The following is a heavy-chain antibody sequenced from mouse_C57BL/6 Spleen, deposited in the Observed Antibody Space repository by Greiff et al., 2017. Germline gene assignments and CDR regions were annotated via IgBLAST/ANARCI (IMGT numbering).Heavy chain of an antibody. CDR2: IYPGDGDT. CDR1: GYAFSSSW. V-gene: IGHV1-82*01. Sequence: QVQLQQSGPELVKPGASVKISCKASGYAFSSSWMNWVKQRPGKGLEWIGRIYPGDGDTNYNGKFKGKATLTADKSSSTAYMQLSSLTSEDSAVYVCAMAVGRGYFDYWGQGTTLTVSS. J-gene: IGHJ2*01. CDR3: AMAVGRGYFDY. D-gene: IGHD1-1*02.